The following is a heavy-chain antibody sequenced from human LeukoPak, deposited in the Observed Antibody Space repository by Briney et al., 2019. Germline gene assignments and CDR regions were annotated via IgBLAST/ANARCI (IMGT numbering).Heavy chain of an antibody. V-gene: IGHV1-8*01. D-gene: IGHD2-21*02. CDR2: MSPNTGKT. Sequence: ASVKVSCKASGYTFTSHDINWVRQATGQGLEWRGWMSPNTGKTGYASRFQGRVIMTSNPSISTAYLELSSLRSDDTAVYYCARTPTGGDIDYWGQGTLVTVSS. CDR1: GYTFTSHD. CDR3: ARTPTGGDIDY. J-gene: IGHJ4*02.